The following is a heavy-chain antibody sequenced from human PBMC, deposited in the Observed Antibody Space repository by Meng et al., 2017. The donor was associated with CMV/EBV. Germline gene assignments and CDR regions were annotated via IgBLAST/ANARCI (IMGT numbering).Heavy chain of an antibody. J-gene: IGHJ4*02. CDR3: AGDQDSYYYDSSGYWDY. CDR2: INWNGGST. D-gene: IGHD3-22*01. V-gene: IGHV3-20*04. Sequence: ESLKISCAASGFTFDDYVMSWVRQAPGKGLEWVSGINWNGGSTGYADSVKGRFTISRDNAKNSLYLQMNSLRAEDTALYYYAGDQDSYYYDSSGYWDYWGQGTLVTVSS. CDR1: GFTFDDYV.